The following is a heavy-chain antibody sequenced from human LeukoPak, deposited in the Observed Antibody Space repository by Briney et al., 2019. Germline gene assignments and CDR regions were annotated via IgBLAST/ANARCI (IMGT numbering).Heavy chain of an antibody. V-gene: IGHV3-23*01. Sequence: PGGSLRLSCAASGFTFSSYTFSTYAMTWVRQAPGKGLEWLSHISGTGGDTYYADSVKGRFSISRDNSKNTLYLQMHTLGAEDTAVYYCAKSPRSNIPGYYYMDVWGKGTTVTVSS. CDR3: AKSPRSNIPGYYYMDV. J-gene: IGHJ6*03. CDR2: ISGTGGDT. CDR1: GFTFSSYTFSTYA. D-gene: IGHD4-11*01.